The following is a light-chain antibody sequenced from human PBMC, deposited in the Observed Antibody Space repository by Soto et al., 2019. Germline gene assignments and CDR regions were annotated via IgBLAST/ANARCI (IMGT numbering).Light chain of an antibody. CDR1: SSDVGTYNY. V-gene: IGLV2-8*01. CDR3: SSHAGSNNYV. J-gene: IGLJ1*01. CDR2: EVS. Sequence: QSALTQPASVSGSPGQSITISCTGSSSDVGTYNYVSWYQQHPGKAPKLMIYEVSKRPSGVPDRFSGSKSGNTASLTVSGLQAEDEADYYCSSHAGSNNYVFGTGTQLTVL.